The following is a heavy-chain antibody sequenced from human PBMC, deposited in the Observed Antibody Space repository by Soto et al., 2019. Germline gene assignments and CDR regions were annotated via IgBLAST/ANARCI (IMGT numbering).Heavy chain of an antibody. Sequence: QMQLVQSGPEVKKPGTSVKVSCKASGITFSSSVMQWVRQARGQCLEWIGWIVVGSGNTNYAQKFQDRVTITTDMSTSTAYMDLSSLRSEDTAVYYCAAGDYYDSSGSLWGQGTLVTVSS. D-gene: IGHD3-22*01. CDR3: AAGDYYDSSGSL. J-gene: IGHJ4*02. CDR2: IVVGSGNT. V-gene: IGHV1-58*02. CDR1: GITFSSSV.